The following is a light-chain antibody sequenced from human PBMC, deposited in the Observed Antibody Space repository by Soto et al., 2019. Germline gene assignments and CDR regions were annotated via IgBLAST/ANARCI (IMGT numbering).Light chain of an antibody. V-gene: IGKV1-5*01. J-gene: IGKJ2*01. CDR1: QSISSW. CDR2: DAS. Sequence: DIQMTQSPSTLSASVGDRVTITCRASQSISSWLAWYQQKPGKAPKLLIYDASSLESGVPSRFSGSGSGTEFTLNISSLQPDDFATYYCQQYNTYSPVTFGQGTKLEIK. CDR3: QQYNTYSPVT.